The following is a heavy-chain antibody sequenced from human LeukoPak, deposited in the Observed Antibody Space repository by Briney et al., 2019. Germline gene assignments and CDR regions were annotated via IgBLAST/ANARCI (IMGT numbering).Heavy chain of an antibody. D-gene: IGHD3-10*01. CDR1: GFSFSSNG. J-gene: IGHJ6*02. CDR3: AKANRDHLSHYYGVDV. Sequence: GGSLRLSCAASGFSFSSNGMHWLRQAPGKGPESVALIRHDGTETYHADSVKGRFTISRDDSESTFYLQMNSLRPEDTAVYYCAKANRDHLSHYYGVDVWGPGTTV. CDR2: IRHDGTET. V-gene: IGHV3-30*02.